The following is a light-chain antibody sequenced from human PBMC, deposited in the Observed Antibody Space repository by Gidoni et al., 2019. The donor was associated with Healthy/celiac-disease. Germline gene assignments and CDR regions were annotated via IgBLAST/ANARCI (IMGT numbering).Light chain of an antibody. CDR1: QSVSSY. V-gene: IGKV3-11*01. CDR3: QQRSNWPPEYT. J-gene: IGKJ2*01. Sequence: EIVLTQSPATLSWSPGERATLSCRASQSVSSYLAWYQQKPGQAPRLLIYDASNRATGIPARFSGSGSGTNFTLNISSLEPEDFGVYYCQQRSNWPPEYTFXXXTKLEIK. CDR2: DAS.